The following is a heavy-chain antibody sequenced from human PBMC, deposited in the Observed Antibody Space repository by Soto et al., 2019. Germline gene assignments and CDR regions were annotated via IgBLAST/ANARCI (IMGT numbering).Heavy chain of an antibody. D-gene: IGHD3-22*01. J-gene: IGHJ4*02. CDR3: AKEVVTTKWYFYN. V-gene: IGHV3-30*04. CDR2: ISSDGRVT. Sequence: GGSLRLSCATSGFTFRSYSMHWFRQTPDKGLEWVAVISSDGRVTFYADSVRGRFTISRDNSKNTLYLQMNSLRGEDAAVYFCAKEVVTTKWYFYNRGQGIVVTVSS. CDR1: GFTFRSYS.